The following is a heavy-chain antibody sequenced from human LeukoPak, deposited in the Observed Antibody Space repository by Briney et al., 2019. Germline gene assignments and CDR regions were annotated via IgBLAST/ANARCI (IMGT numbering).Heavy chain of an antibody. V-gene: IGHV1-2*02. CDR1: GFTFTASY. CDR3: ARLGQVILPNDAFDI. D-gene: IGHD1-26*01. Sequence: ASVRVSCEASGFTFTASYIHWVRPPPAQGLDWVGWLNANNGGTSYSQRFQGRDTMTRDTSINTAYMELSRLTSDDTAVYYCARLGQVILPNDAFDIWGQGTMVIVSS. CDR2: LNANNGGT. J-gene: IGHJ3*02.